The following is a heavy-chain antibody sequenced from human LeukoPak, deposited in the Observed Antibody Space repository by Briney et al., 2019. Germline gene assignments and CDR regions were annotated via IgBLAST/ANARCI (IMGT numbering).Heavy chain of an antibody. J-gene: IGHJ1*01. D-gene: IGHD3-3*01. CDR3: AEGVMGGYYTSDLEYFQH. Sequence: KPSETLSLTCTVSGGSISSHYWSWIRQPPGKGLEWIGYIYYSGSTNYNPSLKSRVTISVDTSKNQFSLELSSVTAADTAVYYCAEGVMGGYYTSDLEYFQHWGQGTLVTVSS. CDR1: GGSISSHY. V-gene: IGHV4-59*11. CDR2: IYYSGST.